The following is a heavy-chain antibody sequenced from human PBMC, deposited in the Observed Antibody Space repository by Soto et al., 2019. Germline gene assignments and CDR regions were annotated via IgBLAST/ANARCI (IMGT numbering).Heavy chain of an antibody. CDR1: GFTFSSYG. CDR2: ISYDGSNK. Sequence: QVQLVESGGGVVQPGRSLRLSCAASGFTFSSYGMHWVRQAPGKGLEWVAVISYDGSNKYYADSVKGRFTISRDNSKNTLYLKMNSLRAGDRAVYYCAKDFPTYSSSSPFDYWGQGTLVTVSS. D-gene: IGHD6-6*01. J-gene: IGHJ4*02. CDR3: AKDFPTYSSSSPFDY. V-gene: IGHV3-30*18.